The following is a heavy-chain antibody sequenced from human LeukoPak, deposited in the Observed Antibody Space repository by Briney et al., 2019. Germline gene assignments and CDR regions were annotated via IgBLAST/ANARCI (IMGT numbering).Heavy chain of an antibody. D-gene: IGHD3-10*01. J-gene: IGHJ3*02. V-gene: IGHV1-8*01. Sequence: ASVKVSCKASGYTFTSYDINWVRQATGQGLEWMGWMNPNSGNTGYAQKFQGRVTMTRNTSISTAYMELSSLRSEDTAVYYCAPSSTFSITYGSGSHEAFDIWGQGTMVTVSS. CDR1: GYTFTSYD. CDR2: MNPNSGNT. CDR3: APSSTFSITYGSGSHEAFDI.